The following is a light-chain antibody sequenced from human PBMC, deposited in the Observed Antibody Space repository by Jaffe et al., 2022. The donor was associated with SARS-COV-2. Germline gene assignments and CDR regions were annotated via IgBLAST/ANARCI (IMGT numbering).Light chain of an antibody. V-gene: IGKV3-11*01. J-gene: IGKJ1*01. CDR2: DAA. Sequence: EIVLTQSPATLSLSPGERATLSCRASQSVSSYLAWYQQKPGQAPRLLIFDAANRATGIPARFTGSGSGTDFTLTISSLEPEDFAVYYCQQGSHWPTFGQGTKVEIK. CDR1: QSVSSY. CDR3: QQGSHWPT.